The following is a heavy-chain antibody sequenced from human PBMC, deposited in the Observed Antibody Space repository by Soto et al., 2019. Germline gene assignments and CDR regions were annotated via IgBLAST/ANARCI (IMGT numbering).Heavy chain of an antibody. CDR2: ISWDGGST. CDR3: AKGLSGGYLGVDC. CDR1: GFTFDDYS. V-gene: IGHV3-43*01. D-gene: IGHD3-22*01. Sequence: GGSLRLSCAASGFTFDDYSMHWVRQAPGKGLEWVSLISWDGGSTYYADSVKGRFTISRDNSKNSLYLQMNSLRTEDTALYSCAKGLSGGYLGVDCWGQGTLVTVSS. J-gene: IGHJ4*02.